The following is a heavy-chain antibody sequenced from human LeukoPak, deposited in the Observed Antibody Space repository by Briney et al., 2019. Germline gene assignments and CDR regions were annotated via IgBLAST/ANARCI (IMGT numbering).Heavy chain of an antibody. CDR2: GSQSGATT. CDR1: GCACSSYE. J-gene: IGHJ6*02. CDR3: ARVERLRLGELSAPWAMDV. D-gene: IGHD3-16*02. Sequence: RVGSLRLSCAGTGCACSSYEIQWVRQAPGKGLEWISYGSQSGATTYFADSVKGRFIISRDNAKNSLYMQMNSLRAEDTAVYYCARVERLRLGELSAPWAMDVWGQGTTVTVSS. V-gene: IGHV3-48*03.